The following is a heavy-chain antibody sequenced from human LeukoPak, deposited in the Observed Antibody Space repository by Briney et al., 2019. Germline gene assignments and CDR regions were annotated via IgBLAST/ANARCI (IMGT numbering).Heavy chain of an antibody. D-gene: IGHD6-19*01. CDR1: GFTFDDYA. Sequence: GGPLRLSXAASGFTFDDYAMHWVRQAPGKGLEWVSGISWNSGSIGYADSVKGRFTISRDNAKNSLYLQMNSLRAEDMALYCCAKAHIAVAVYGTYYFDYWGQGTLVTVSS. V-gene: IGHV3-9*03. CDR2: ISWNSGSI. J-gene: IGHJ4*02. CDR3: AKAHIAVAVYGTYYFDY.